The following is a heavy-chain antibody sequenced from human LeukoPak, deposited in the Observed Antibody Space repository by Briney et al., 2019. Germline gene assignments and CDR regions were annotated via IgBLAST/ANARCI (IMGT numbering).Heavy chain of an antibody. J-gene: IGHJ4*02. CDR1: GFTFNTYS. V-gene: IGHV3-21*01. CDR2: ISSSSSYI. CDR3: ARSASGYFDY. D-gene: IGHD3-10*01. Sequence: GGSLRLSCAASGFTFNTYSMNWVRQAPGKGLEWVSSISSSSSYIYYADSVKGRFTISRDNAKNSLYLQMNSLRAEDTAVYYCARSASGYFDYWGQGTLVTVSS.